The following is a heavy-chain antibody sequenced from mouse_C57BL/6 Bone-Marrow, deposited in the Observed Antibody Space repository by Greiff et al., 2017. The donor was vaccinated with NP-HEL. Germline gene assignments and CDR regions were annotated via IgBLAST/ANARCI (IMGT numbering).Heavy chain of an antibody. CDR3: TRSGRLPSWFAY. D-gene: IGHD2-2*01. CDR2: IDPETGGT. Sequence: QVQLQQSGAELVRPGASVTLSCKASGYTFTDYEMHWVKQTPVHGLEWIGAIDPETGGTAYNQKFKGKAILTADKSSSTAYMELRSLTSEDSAVYYCTRSGRLPSWFAYWGQGTLVTVSA. V-gene: IGHV1-15*01. J-gene: IGHJ3*01. CDR1: GYTFTDYE.